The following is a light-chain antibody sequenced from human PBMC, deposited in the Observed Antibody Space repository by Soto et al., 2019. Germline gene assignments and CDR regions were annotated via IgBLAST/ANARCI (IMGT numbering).Light chain of an antibody. V-gene: IGLV1-44*01. CDR1: SSNIGSNA. CDR3: GAWDCRLNAYV. Sequence: QSVLTQPPSASGTPGQRVTISCSGSSSNIGSNAVNWYQQFPGTAPKLLIYTDNQRPSGVPDRFSGSKSCTSASLAISGLQVWDGAYYFWGAWDCRLNAYVFGTGTKLTVL. CDR2: TDN. J-gene: IGLJ1*01.